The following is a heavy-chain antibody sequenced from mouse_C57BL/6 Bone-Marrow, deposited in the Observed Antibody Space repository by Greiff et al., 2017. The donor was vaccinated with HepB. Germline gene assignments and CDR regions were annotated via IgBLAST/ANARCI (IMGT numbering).Heavy chain of an antibody. CDR3: AREWFTGGWYFDD. Sequence: EVQGVESGGGLVKPGGSLKLSCAASGFTFSSYAMSWVRQTPEKRLEWVATISDGGSYTYYPDNVKGRFTISRDNAKNNLYLQMSHLKSEDTAMYYCAREWFTGGWYFDDWGTGTTVTVSS. CDR2: ISDGGSYT. J-gene: IGHJ1*03. D-gene: IGHD2-2*01. CDR1: GFTFSSYA. V-gene: IGHV5-4*01.